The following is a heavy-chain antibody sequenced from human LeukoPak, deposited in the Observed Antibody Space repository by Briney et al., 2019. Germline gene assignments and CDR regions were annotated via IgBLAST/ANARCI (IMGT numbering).Heavy chain of an antibody. CDR2: IIPIFGTA. CDR3: AKGKERSSTSTTYYYYYYYMDV. J-gene: IGHJ6*03. D-gene: IGHD2-2*01. CDR1: GGTFSSYA. Sequence: HEASVKVSCKASGGTFSSYAISWVRQAPGQGLEWMGGIIPIFGTANYAQKFQGRVTITTDEFTSTAYMELSSLRSEDTAVYYCAKGKERSSTSTTYYYYYYYMDVWGKGTTVTVSS. V-gene: IGHV1-69*05.